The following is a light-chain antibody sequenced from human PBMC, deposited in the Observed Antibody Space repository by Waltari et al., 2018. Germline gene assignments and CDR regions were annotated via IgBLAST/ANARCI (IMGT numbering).Light chain of an antibody. Sequence: DIQMTQSPSTLSASVVDRVTLPCRASQSISSWLAWYPQKPGKAPKLLIYKASSLESGVPSRFSGSGSGTEFTLTISSLQPDDFATYYCQQYNSYLYTFGQGTKLESK. CDR3: QQYNSYLYT. V-gene: IGKV1-5*03. J-gene: IGKJ2*01. CDR1: QSISSW. CDR2: KAS.